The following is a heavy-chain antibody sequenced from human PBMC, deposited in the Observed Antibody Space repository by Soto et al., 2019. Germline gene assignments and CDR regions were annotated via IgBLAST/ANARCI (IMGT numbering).Heavy chain of an antibody. V-gene: IGHV3-23*01. CDR2: ISGSGGST. CDR1: GFTFSSYA. Sequence: GGSLRLSCEASGFTFSSYAMSWVRQAPGKGLEWVSAISGSGGSTYYADSVKGRFTISRDNSKNTLYLQMNSLRAEDTAVYYCAKGPPSGSYYGIFFDYWVQVTLVTVSS. D-gene: IGHD1-26*01. J-gene: IGHJ4*02. CDR3: AKGPPSGSYYGIFFDY.